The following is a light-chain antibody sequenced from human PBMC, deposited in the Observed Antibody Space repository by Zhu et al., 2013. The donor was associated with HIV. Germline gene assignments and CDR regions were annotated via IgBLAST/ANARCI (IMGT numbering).Light chain of an antibody. J-gene: IGLJ1*01. Sequence: QSALTQPASMSGSPGQSITISCTGTSSDVGRYNYVSWYQQHPGKAPKLMIFEVSHRPSGVSDRFSGSKSGITASLTISGLQTEDEADYYCSSYTSSRTRVFGTGTKVTVL. CDR2: EVS. CDR1: SSDVGRYNY. V-gene: IGLV2-14*01. CDR3: SSYTSSRTRV.